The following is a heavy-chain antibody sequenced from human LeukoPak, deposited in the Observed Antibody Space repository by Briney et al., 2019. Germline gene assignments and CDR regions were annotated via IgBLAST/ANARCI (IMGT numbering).Heavy chain of an antibody. D-gene: IGHD6-6*01. CDR1: GFTFSSYA. J-gene: IGHJ4*02. Sequence: GGSLRLSCAASGFTFSSYAMSWVRQAPGKGLEWVSVISGSGGSTNYAESVKDRFTISRDSSKNTLYLQMNSLRAEDTAVYYCAKDRGIAGRPAFDFWGQGTLVTVSS. CDR3: AKDRGIAGRPAFDF. V-gene: IGHV3-23*01. CDR2: ISGSGGST.